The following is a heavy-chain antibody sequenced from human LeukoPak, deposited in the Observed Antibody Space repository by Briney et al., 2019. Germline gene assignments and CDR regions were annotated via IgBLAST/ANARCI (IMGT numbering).Heavy chain of an antibody. D-gene: IGHD1-26*01. J-gene: IGHJ3*02. CDR3: ARGSIVGATPNAFDT. CDR2: INHSGST. V-gene: IGHV4-34*01. CDR1: GGSFSGYY. Sequence: PSETLSLTCAVYGGSFSGYYWSWIRQPPGKGLEWIGEINHSGSTNYNPSLKSRVTISVDTSKNQFSLKLSSVTAADTAVYYCARGSIVGATPNAFDTWGQGTMVTVSS.